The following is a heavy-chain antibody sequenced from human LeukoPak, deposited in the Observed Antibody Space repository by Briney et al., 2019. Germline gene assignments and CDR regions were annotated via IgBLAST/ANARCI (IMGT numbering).Heavy chain of an antibody. V-gene: IGHV1-46*01. CDR1: GYTFTSYS. J-gene: IGHJ4*02. Sequence: ASVSVSYKASGYTFTSYSMHWVRQAPGQGLEWIGIIIPSGGTTSYAQKFQGRVTMTRDTSTSTVYMELSSLRSDDTAVYYCARDVDTAMVLNYWGQGTLVTVSS. D-gene: IGHD5-18*01. CDR2: IIPSGGTT. CDR3: ARDVDTAMVLNY.